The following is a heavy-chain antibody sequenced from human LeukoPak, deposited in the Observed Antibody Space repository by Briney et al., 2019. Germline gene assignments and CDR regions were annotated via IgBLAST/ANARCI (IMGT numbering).Heavy chain of an antibody. J-gene: IGHJ4*02. CDR2: INCNTGGT. V-gene: IGHV1-2*02. CDR3: TRDLPYSSSWESIDY. Sequence: ASVKVSCKASGYTFIGYYIHWVRQAPGQGLEWKGWINCNTGGTNYAQKFQGRVTMTRDTSISTAYMELSRLRSDDTAVYYCTRDLPYSSSWESIDYWGQGTLVTVSS. CDR1: GYTFIGYY. D-gene: IGHD6-13*01.